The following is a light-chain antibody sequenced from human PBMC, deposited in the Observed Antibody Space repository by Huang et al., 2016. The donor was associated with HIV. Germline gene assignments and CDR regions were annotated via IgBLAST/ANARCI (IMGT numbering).Light chain of an antibody. CDR1: QSLSRY. CDR3: QQSYSSPPT. CDR2: SAS. V-gene: IGKV1-39*01. J-gene: IGKJ2*01. Sequence: DIQMTQSPSSLSASVGERVTITCRASQSLSRYLIWYQQKPGKAPKVLIHSASSLQSGVPSRFSGSGSGTDFTLTISRLQTEDFATYYCQQSYSSPPTFGQGTKLEI.